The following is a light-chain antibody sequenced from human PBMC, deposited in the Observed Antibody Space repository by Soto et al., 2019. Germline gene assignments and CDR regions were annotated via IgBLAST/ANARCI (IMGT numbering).Light chain of an antibody. CDR3: QQYGSSPPVYT. CDR2: GAS. CDR1: QSVSSSY. J-gene: IGKJ2*01. V-gene: IGKV3-20*01. Sequence: EIVLTQSPGTLSLSPGKRATLSCRASQSVSSSYLAWYQQKPGQAPRLLIYGASIRATGSPDRFSGSGSGTDFTLTISRLEPEDFAVYYCQQYGSSPPVYTFGQGTKLEIK.